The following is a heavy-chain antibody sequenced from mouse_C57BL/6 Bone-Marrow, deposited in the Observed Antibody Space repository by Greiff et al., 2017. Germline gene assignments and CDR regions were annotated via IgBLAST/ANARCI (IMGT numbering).Heavy chain of an antibody. CDR1: GYAFSSSW. CDR3: ARYSIYYDYDGGDY. CDR2: IYPGDGDT. J-gene: IGHJ2*01. Sequence: VKLQESGPELVKPGASVKISCKASGYAFSSSWMNWVKQRPGKGLEWIGRIYPGDGDTNYNGKFKGKATLTADKSSSTAYMQLSSLTSEDSAVYFCARYSIYYDYDGGDYWGQGTTLTVSS. V-gene: IGHV1-82*01. D-gene: IGHD2-4*01.